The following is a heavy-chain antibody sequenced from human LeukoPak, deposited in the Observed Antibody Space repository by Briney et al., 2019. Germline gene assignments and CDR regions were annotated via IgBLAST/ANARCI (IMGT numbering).Heavy chain of an antibody. J-gene: IGHJ4*02. CDR3: ASSWIQIPGRFDY. Sequence: PSETLSLTCTVSGGSIGSYYWNWIRQPPGKGLEWIGNIYYSGSIIYNPSLRSRVTISVDTSKNQFSLKLNSVTAADTAVYYCASSWIQIPGRFDYWGQGTLVTVSS. D-gene: IGHD5-18*01. CDR2: IYYSGSI. V-gene: IGHV4-59*01. CDR1: GGSIGSYY.